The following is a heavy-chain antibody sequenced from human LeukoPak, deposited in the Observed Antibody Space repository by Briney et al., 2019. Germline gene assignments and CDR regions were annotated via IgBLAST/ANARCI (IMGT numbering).Heavy chain of an antibody. J-gene: IGHJ4*02. D-gene: IGHD1-26*01. V-gene: IGHV1-2*02. Sequence: ASVTVSCKASGYTFTDHYMHWVRQTPGQRLEWMGWINPNSGGTNYAQKFQGRVTMTRDTSISTAYMELSRLRSDDTAVYYCAREGPIVGATHLVDYWGQGTLVTVSS. CDR3: AREGPIVGATHLVDY. CDR2: INPNSGGT. CDR1: GYTFTDHY.